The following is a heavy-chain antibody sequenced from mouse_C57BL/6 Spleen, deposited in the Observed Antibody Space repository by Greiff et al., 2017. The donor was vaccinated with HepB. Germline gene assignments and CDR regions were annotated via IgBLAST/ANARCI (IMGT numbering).Heavy chain of an antibody. V-gene: IGHV5-16*01. J-gene: IGHJ4*01. CDR3: ARDGSSPYYAMDY. D-gene: IGHD1-1*01. CDR1: GFTFSDYY. Sequence: EVQVVESEGGLVQPGSSMKLSCTASGFTFSDYYMAWVRQVPEKGLEWVANINYDGSSTYYLDSLKSRFIISRDNAKNILYLQMSSLKSEDTATYYCARDGSSPYYAMDYWGQGTSVTVSS. CDR2: INYDGSST.